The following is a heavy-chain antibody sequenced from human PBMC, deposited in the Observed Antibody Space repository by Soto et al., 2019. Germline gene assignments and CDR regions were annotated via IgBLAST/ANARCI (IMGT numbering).Heavy chain of an antibody. CDR2: INHSGST. J-gene: IGHJ3*02. CDR3: ARARWLRLAFDI. D-gene: IGHD5-12*01. CDR1: GGSFSGYY. Sequence: SETLSLTCAVYGGSFSGYYWSWIRQPPGKGLEWIGEINHSGSTNYNPSLKSRVTISVDTSKNQFSLKLRSVTAADTAVYYCARARWLRLAFDIWGQGTMVTVSS. V-gene: IGHV4-34*01.